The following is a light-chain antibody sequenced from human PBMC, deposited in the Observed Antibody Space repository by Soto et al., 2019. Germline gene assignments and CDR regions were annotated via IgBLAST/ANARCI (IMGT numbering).Light chain of an antibody. CDR1: QSVLYSSNNKNY. J-gene: IGKJ1*01. CDR3: QQYYSTPPLT. Sequence: DIVRTQSPDSLAVSLGERATINCKSSQSVLYSSNNKNYLAWYQQKPGQPPKLLIYWASTRESGVPDRFSGSGSGTDFTLTISSLQAEDVAFYYCQQYYSTPPLTFGQGPNVDIK. CDR2: WAS. V-gene: IGKV4-1*01.